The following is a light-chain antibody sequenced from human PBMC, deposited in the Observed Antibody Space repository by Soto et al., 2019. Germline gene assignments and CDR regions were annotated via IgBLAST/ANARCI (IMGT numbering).Light chain of an antibody. CDR1: QSLCTN. CDR2: AAS. J-gene: IGKJ4*01. V-gene: IGKV3D-15*01. CDR3: QQYNHWPLT. Sequence: EVVMTQSPATLSVAPGERATLSCRASQSLCTNLAWYQQKPGQTPRLLIYAASTRGTGVPARFSGSGSWTDFTLTITSLQSEDFAVYYCQQYNHWPLTFGGGTKVEL.